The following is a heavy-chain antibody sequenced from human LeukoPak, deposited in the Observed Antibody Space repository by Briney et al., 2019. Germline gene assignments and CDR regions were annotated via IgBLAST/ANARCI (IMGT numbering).Heavy chain of an antibody. Sequence: PGGSLRLSCAVSGFTVSSNYMNWVRQAPGKGLEWISVIYGGDSTYYADSVKGRFTISRDNSKNTLYLQMNSLRAEDTAVYYCASLGAATFXWGQGXLVTV. CDR3: ASLGAATFX. J-gene: IGHJ1*01. D-gene: IGHD4/OR15-4a*01. CDR1: GFTVSSNY. CDR2: IYGGDST. V-gene: IGHV3-66*02.